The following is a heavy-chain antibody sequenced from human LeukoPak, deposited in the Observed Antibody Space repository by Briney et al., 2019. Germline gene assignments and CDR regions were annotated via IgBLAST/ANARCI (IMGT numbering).Heavy chain of an antibody. Sequence: GGSLRLSCAASGFTFSSYSMNWVRQAPGKGLEWVSSISSSSSYIYYADSVKGRFTISRDNSKNTLYLQMNSLRAEDTAVYYCAKVQYDFWSGQTDYWGQGTLVTVSS. V-gene: IGHV3-21*04. CDR2: ISSSSSYI. CDR3: AKVQYDFWSGQTDY. D-gene: IGHD3-3*01. CDR1: GFTFSSYS. J-gene: IGHJ4*02.